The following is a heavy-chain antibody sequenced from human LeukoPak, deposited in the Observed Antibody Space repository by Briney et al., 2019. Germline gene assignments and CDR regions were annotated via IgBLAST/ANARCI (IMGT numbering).Heavy chain of an antibody. CDR2: TYYRSKWFN. Sequence: SQTLSLTCATSGDSVSSNSAAWNWIRQSPSRGLEWLGRTYYRSKWFNEYALSVKSRITINADTSKNQFSLQLNSVTPEDTAVYYCASLTGITSYWGQGTLVTVSS. CDR1: GDSVSSNSAA. CDR3: ASLTGITSY. J-gene: IGHJ4*02. V-gene: IGHV6-1*01. D-gene: IGHD1-7*01.